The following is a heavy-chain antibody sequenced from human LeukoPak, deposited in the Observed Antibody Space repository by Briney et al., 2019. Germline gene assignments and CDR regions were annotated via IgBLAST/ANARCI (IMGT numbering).Heavy chain of an antibody. Sequence: GGSLRLSCAAPGFTFSSYSMSWVRQSPGKGLEWVSNIRTNGRDTYYADAVKGRFTISRDNSKNTLYLEMNSLRAEDTAVYYCATGGYTTWFDPWGQGTLVTVSS. CDR1: GFTFSSYS. J-gene: IGHJ5*02. V-gene: IGHV3-23*01. CDR3: ATGGYTTWFDP. D-gene: IGHD2-15*01. CDR2: IRTNGRDT.